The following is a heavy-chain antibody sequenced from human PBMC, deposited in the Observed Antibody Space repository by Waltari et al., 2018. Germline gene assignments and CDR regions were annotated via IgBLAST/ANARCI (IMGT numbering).Heavy chain of an antibody. D-gene: IGHD7-27*01. V-gene: IGHV4-38-2*01. CDR1: GYSISSGYY. CDR3: ASTILTGEGSFDY. CDR2: IYHSGST. J-gene: IGHJ4*02. Sequence: QVQLQESGPGLVKPSETLSLTCAVSGYSISSGYYWGWIRQPPGKGLEWIGSIYHSGSTYYNPSLKSRVTISVDTSKNQFSLKLSSVTAADTAVYYCASTILTGEGSFDYWGRGTLVTVSS.